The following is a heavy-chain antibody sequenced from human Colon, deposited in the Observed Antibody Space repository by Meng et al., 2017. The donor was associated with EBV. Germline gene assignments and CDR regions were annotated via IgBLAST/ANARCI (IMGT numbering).Heavy chain of an antibody. Sequence: QGRLDEAGPGLVKPSGTLSLTCAVSGGSLSSRNWWSWVRQPPGKGLEWIGEIYHSGSTNYNPSLKSRVTISVDESKNQFSLRLSSVTAADTAVYYCARVGAYCGGDCYHPRWGQGTLVTVSS. V-gene: IGHV4-4*02. J-gene: IGHJ4*02. CDR2: IYHSGST. CDR1: GGSLSSRNW. D-gene: IGHD2-21*02. CDR3: ARVGAYCGGDCYHPR.